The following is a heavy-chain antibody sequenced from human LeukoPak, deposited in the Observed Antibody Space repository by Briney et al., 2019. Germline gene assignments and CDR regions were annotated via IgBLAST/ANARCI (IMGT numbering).Heavy chain of an antibody. CDR1: GFTFDDYA. CDR3: VKGYSSSWYDAEYFQH. Sequence: GGSLRLSCAASGFTFDDYAMHWVRQAPGKGLEWVSGINWNGVSIGYADSVKGRFTISRDNAKNSLYLQMNSLRAEESALYFCVKGYSSSWYDAEYFQHWGQGTLVSVSS. V-gene: IGHV3-9*01. CDR2: INWNGVSI. D-gene: IGHD6-13*01. J-gene: IGHJ1*01.